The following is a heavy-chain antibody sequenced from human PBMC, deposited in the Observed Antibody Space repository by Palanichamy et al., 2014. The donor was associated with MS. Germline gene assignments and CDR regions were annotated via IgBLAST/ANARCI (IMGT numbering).Heavy chain of an antibody. D-gene: IGHD3-3*01. V-gene: IGHV1-3*01. Sequence: QVQLVQSGAEVKKPGASVKVSCKASGYTFTNYAMNWVRQAPGQRLEWMGWINAGNGNTKYPQKFQGRVTLTRDTSASTAYMELSSLTSEDTAVYYCARGLWSSSRVGYYFDNWGQGTLVTVSS. CDR2: INAGNGNT. J-gene: IGHJ4*02. CDR3: ARGLWSSSRVGYYFDN. CDR1: GYTFTNYA.